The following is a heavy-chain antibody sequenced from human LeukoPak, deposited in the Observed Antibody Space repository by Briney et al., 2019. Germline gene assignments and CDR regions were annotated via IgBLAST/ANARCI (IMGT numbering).Heavy chain of an antibody. Sequence: PGGSLRLSCAASGFTFSGSAMYWVRQASGKGLEWVGRIRSKANSYATAYAASVKGRFTISRDDSKNTAYLQMNSLKTEDTAVYYCTRRGSGSFLFDYWGQGTLVTVSS. CDR2: IRSKANSYAT. CDR3: TRRGSGSFLFDY. CDR1: GFTFSGSA. J-gene: IGHJ4*02. V-gene: IGHV3-73*01. D-gene: IGHD3-10*01.